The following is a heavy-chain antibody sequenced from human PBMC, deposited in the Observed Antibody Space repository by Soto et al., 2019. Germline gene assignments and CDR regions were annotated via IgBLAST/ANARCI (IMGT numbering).Heavy chain of an antibody. J-gene: IGHJ6*02. Sequence: SETLSLTCTVSGGYISSYYWSWILQPPGQRLEWIGYIYYSGSTNYNPSLKSIFTISVDTSKNQLSPKLSSVTAADTAVYYCARGLYSKWGQYYYYGMDVWGQGTTVTVSS. CDR1: GGYISSYY. CDR2: IYYSGST. V-gene: IGHV4-59*01. CDR3: ARGLYSKWGQYYYYGMDV. D-gene: IGHD4-4*01.